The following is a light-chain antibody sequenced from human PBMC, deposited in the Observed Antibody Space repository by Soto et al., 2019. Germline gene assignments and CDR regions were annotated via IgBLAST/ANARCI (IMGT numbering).Light chain of an antibody. Sequence: QPVLTQPPSVSEAPGQRVTISCTGSSSNIGAGYEAHWYQQVPGTAPKLLIYENNNRPSGVPDRFSGSKSGTSASLAITGLQAEDEAEYYCQSYDSSLSGYVFGTGTKLTDL. V-gene: IGLV1-40*01. CDR2: ENN. CDR3: QSYDSSLSGYV. CDR1: SSNIGAGYE. J-gene: IGLJ1*01.